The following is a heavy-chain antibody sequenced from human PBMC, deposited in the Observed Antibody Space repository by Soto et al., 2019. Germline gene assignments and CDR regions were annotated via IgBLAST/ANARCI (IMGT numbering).Heavy chain of an antibody. Sequence: ASVKVSCKTSGYTFTDYYVHWVRQAPGQGLEWMGWINPNSGVTNYAQKFQGWVTLTRDASVATAYMELNSLKSGDTAVFFCARGVSGWSPFDLWGQGTLVTVSS. V-gene: IGHV1-2*04. CDR1: GYTFTDYY. CDR2: INPNSGVT. J-gene: IGHJ4*02. CDR3: ARGVSGWSPFDL. D-gene: IGHD6-19*01.